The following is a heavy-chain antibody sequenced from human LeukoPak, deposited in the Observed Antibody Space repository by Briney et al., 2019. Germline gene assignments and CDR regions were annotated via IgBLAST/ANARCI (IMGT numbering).Heavy chain of an antibody. V-gene: IGHV3-23*01. CDR3: AKDVRVGEYYGSGSSFDY. CDR2: ISASGGST. J-gene: IGHJ4*02. CDR1: GFTFSSYA. D-gene: IGHD3-10*01. Sequence: GGSLRLSCAASGFTFSSYAMSWVRQAPGKGLEWVSIISASGGSTYYADSVKGRFTISRDKSRNYLQMNSLRGDDTAIYYCAKDVRVGEYYGSGSSFDYWGQGTLVTVSS.